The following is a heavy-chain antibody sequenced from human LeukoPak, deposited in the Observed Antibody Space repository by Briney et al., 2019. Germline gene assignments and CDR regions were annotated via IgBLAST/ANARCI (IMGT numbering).Heavy chain of an antibody. CDR2: IFYSGST. J-gene: IGHJ3*02. D-gene: IGHD2-21*01. CDR3: ARDRGCGPGAFDI. CDR1: GGSINNYY. Sequence: SETLSLTCTVSGGSINNYYWSWIRQPPGKGLELIGYIFYSGSTDYNPSLKSRVTISVDTSKNQFSLKPNSVTTADTAVYYCARDRGCGPGAFDIWGQGTMISV. V-gene: IGHV4-59*01.